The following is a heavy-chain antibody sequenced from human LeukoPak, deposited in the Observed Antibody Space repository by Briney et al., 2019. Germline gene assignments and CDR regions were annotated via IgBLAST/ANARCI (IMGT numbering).Heavy chain of an antibody. V-gene: IGHV3-21*01. D-gene: IGHD6-13*01. Sequence: IPGGSLRLSCAASGFTFSSYSMNWVRQAPGKGLEWVSSISSSSSYIYYADSVKGRFTISRDNAKNSLYLQMNSLRAEDTAVYYCARDPSPIAAAGAVMDVWGKGTTVTVSS. CDR2: ISSSSSYI. CDR1: GFTFSSYS. CDR3: ARDPSPIAAAGAVMDV. J-gene: IGHJ6*03.